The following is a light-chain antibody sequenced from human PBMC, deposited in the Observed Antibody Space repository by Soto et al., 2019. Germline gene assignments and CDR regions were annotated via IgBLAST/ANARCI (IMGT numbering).Light chain of an antibody. CDR3: QQYNSYPWT. Sequence: IQMTPSPSSVSASVGDRVTITCRASQSISSWLAWYQQTPGKAPKILIFKASSLESGVPSRFRGSGSGTEFTLTISRLQPDDFATYYCQQYNSYPWTFGQGTKVDI. V-gene: IGKV1-5*03. CDR1: QSISSW. J-gene: IGKJ1*01. CDR2: KAS.